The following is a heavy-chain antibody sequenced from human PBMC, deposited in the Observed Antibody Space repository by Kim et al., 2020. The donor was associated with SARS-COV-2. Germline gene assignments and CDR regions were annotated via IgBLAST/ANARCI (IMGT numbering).Heavy chain of an antibody. CDR3: ARDSSGYAFDI. J-gene: IGHJ3*02. D-gene: IGHD3-22*01. Sequence: ANYAQKFQGRVTITADESTSTAYMELSSRRSEDTAVYYCARDSSGYAFDIWGQGTMVTVSS. V-gene: IGHV1-69*01. CDR2: A.